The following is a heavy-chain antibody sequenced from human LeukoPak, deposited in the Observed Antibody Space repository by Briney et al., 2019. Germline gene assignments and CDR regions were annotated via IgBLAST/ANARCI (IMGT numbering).Heavy chain of an antibody. J-gene: IGHJ3*01. Sequence: ASVKVSCKASGYTFTSYYMHWVRQAPGQGLEWMGIINPSGGSTSYAQKFQGRVTMTRDTSTSTVYMELSSLRSEDTAVYYCARGGDSYYDSSGYADAFDVWGQGTTVTVSS. CDR2: INPSGGST. CDR1: GYTFTSYY. CDR3: ARGGDSYYDSSGYADAFDV. D-gene: IGHD3-22*01. V-gene: IGHV1-46*01.